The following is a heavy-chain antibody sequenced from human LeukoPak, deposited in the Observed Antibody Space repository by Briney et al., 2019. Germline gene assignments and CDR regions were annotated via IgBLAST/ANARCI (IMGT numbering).Heavy chain of an antibody. CDR2: IWRDGSTE. CDR1: GFTFSQYA. D-gene: IGHD2-21*02. J-gene: IGHJ4*02. V-gene: IGHV3-33*01. CDR3: VRACIGGGGCYILDF. Sequence: GGSLRLSCVASGFTFSQYAMHWVRQVPGKGLEWVAIIWRDGSTEKYVDSVKGRFTISRDNSENTLYLQMNSLRSEDTAVYYCVRACIGGGGCYILDFWGPGTLVTVSS.